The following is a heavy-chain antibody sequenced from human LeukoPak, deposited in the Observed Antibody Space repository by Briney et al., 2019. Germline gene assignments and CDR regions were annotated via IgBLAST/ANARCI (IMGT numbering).Heavy chain of an antibody. V-gene: IGHV4-34*01. CDR2: INHSGST. CDR3: ARRGDYDSSGYNY. CDR1: GGSFSGYY. D-gene: IGHD3-22*01. Sequence: SETLSLTCAVYGGSFSGYYWSWIRQPPGKGLEWIGEINHSGSTNYNPSLKSRVTISVDTSKNQFSLKLSSVTAADTAVYYCARRGDYDSSGYNYRGQGTLVTVSS. J-gene: IGHJ4*02.